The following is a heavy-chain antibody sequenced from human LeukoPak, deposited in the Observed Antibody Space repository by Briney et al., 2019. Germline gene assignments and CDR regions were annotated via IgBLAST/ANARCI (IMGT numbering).Heavy chain of an antibody. D-gene: IGHD6-19*01. CDR3: VRGGPNRSGWTLDY. Sequence: ASVKVSCKASGYIFTNYAIHWVRQAPGQRLEWMGWFNSDTGNTEYSQKFQGRVIITRDTSASIAYMELTSLRPEDTAVFFCVRGGPNRSGWTLDYWGQGTLVTVSS. V-gene: IGHV1-3*01. J-gene: IGHJ4*02. CDR1: GYIFTNYA. CDR2: FNSDTGNT.